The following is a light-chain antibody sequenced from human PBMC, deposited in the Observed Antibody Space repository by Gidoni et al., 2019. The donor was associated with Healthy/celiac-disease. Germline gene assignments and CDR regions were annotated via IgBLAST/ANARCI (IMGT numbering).Light chain of an antibody. CDR2: AAS. CDR3: QQLNSYPRLT. Sequence: DIQLTQSPSFLSASVGDRVTITCWASQGISSYLAWYQQKPGKAPKLLIYAASTLQSGVPSRFSGSGSGTEFTHTISSLQPEDFATYYCQQLNSYPRLTFGGGTKVEIK. V-gene: IGKV1-9*01. J-gene: IGKJ4*01. CDR1: QGISSY.